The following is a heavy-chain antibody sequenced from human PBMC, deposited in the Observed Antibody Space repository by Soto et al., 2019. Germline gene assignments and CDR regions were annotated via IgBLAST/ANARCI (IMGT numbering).Heavy chain of an antibody. CDR3: AIDHGGSCSGTARGGVSYDI. J-gene: IGHJ3*02. CDR1: GGTFSSYA. V-gene: IGHV1-69*13. CDR2: IIPIFGTA. Sequence: SVKVSCKASGGTFSSYAISWVRQAPGQGLEWMGGIIPIFGTANYAQKFQGRVTITADESTSTAYMELSSLRSEDTAVYYCAIDHGGSCSGTARGGVSYDISGQGTVVTVS. D-gene: IGHD3-10*02.